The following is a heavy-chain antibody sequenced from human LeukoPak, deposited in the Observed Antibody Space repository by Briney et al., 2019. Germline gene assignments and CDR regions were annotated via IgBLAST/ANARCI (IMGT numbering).Heavy chain of an antibody. D-gene: IGHD2-2*01. V-gene: IGHV4-34*01. J-gene: IGHJ4*02. CDR2: ITHSGST. Sequence: SETLSLTCALYGGSFTGYYWRWIRQPPGKGVEWIGEITHSGSTNYNPSIKDRVTISVDTSKNQFSLKLSSVTAADTAVYYCARRAVSGYCSSTSCYRKGYYFDYWGQGTLVTVSS. CDR3: ARRAVSGYCSSTSCYRKGYYFDY. CDR1: GGSFTGYY.